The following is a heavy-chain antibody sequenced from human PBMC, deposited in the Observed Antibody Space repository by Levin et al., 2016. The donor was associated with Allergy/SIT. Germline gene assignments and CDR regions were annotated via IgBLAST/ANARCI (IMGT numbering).Heavy chain of an antibody. V-gene: IGHV4-30-2*01. D-gene: IGHD3-22*01. Sequence: PGKGLEWIGYIYHSGSTYYNPSLKSRVTISVDRSKNQFSLKLSSVTAADTAVYYCARSGRGSGSAWDYWGQGTLVTVSS. CDR2: IYHSGST. J-gene: IGHJ4*02. CDR3: ARSGRGSGSAWDY.